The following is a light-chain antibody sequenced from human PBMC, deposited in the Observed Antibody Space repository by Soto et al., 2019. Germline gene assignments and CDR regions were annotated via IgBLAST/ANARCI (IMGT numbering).Light chain of an antibody. J-gene: IGKJ2*01. Sequence: DIQMTQSPSSLSASLGDRVTISCRASQNINNYLNWYQQEQGKAPKLLIYAAPSLQSGVHSRFSGSGSGTELNLIISNIQPGDFATYYCQQSFNSPYTFGLGTKLEIK. CDR3: QQSFNSPYT. CDR2: AAP. V-gene: IGKV1-39*01. CDR1: QNINNY.